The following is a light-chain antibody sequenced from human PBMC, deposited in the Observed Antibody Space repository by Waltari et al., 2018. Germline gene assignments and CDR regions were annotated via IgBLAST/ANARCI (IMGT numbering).Light chain of an antibody. V-gene: IGKV3-15*01. CDR2: GAS. CDR3: QQYNNWPPLT. Sequence: EIVMTQSPGTLSVSPGERATLSCRASQSISSSLAWYQQKPGPAPRLLIYGASTRATGIPARFSGSGSGTEFTLTISSMQSEDFAVYYCQQYNNWPPLTFGGGTKVEIK. J-gene: IGKJ4*01. CDR1: QSISSS.